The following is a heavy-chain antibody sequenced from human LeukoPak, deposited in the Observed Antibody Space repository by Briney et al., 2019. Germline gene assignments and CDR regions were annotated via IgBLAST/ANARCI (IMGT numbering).Heavy chain of an antibody. J-gene: IGHJ4*02. CDR1: GYTFTSYG. CDR2: ISAYNGNT. CDR3: ARGGNIVVVPAANYYFDY. V-gene: IGHV1-18*01. Sequence: ASVKVSCKASGYTFTSYGISWVRQAPGQGLEWMGWISAYNGNTNYAQKLQGRVTMTTDTSTRTAYMELRSLRSDDTAVYYCARGGNIVVVPAANYYFDYWGQGTLVTVSS. D-gene: IGHD2-2*01.